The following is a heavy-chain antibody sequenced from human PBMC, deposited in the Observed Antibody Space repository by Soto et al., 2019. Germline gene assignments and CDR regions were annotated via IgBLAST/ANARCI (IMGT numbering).Heavy chain of an antibody. CDR2: VNAGNGNT. J-gene: IGHJ3*02. CDR1: GYTFTSYA. Sequence: ASVKVSCKASGYTFTSYAMHWVRQAPGQRLEWMGWVNAGNGNTKYSQKFQGRVTITRDTSASTAYMELSSLRFEDTAVYYCARELLLWGCSGGSCYFGAFDIWGQGTMVTVSS. V-gene: IGHV1-3*01. CDR3: ARELLLWGCSGGSCYFGAFDI. D-gene: IGHD2-15*01.